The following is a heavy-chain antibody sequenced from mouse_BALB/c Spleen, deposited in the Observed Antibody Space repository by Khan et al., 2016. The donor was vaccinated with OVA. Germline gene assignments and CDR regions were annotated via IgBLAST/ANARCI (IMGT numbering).Heavy chain of an antibody. V-gene: IGHV2-3*01. Sequence: QVQLKESGPGLVAPSQSLSITCTVSGLSLTNYGISWIRQPPGKGLEWLGVIWGDGSTNYHSALISRLSLNKDNSKSQVFLKLNSLQTDDPATYYCAIIYYGYDWFTYWGQGTLVTVSA. J-gene: IGHJ3*01. CDR3: AIIYYGYDWFTY. CDR1: GLSLTNYG. CDR2: IWGDGST. D-gene: IGHD2-2*01.